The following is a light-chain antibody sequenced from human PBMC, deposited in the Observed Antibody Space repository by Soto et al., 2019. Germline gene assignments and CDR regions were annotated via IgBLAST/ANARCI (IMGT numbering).Light chain of an antibody. J-gene: IGKJ1*01. CDR1: QSVSTY. CDR3: QHRGNWPPT. CDR2: DAS. V-gene: IGKV3-11*01. Sequence: EIVLTQSPATLSLSPGEKATLSCRASQSVSTYLAWYQQKPGQALRLLIYDASNRATGIPARFSGSGSGTDFTLTISNLEPDDFAVYYCQHRGNWPPTFGPGTKVEIK.